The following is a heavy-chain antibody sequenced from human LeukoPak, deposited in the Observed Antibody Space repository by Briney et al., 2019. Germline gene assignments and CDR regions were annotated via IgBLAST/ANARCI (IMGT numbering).Heavy chain of an antibody. Sequence: PGGSLRLSCAASGFTFSSYEMNWVRQAPGKGLEWVSYISSSGSTIYYADSVKGRFTISRDNAKNSLYLQMNSLRAADTAVYYCARRSLLRYFDWLLPSNNWFDPWGQGTLVTVSS. CDR1: GFTFSSYE. CDR2: ISSSGSTI. V-gene: IGHV3-48*03. J-gene: IGHJ5*02. CDR3: ARRSLLRYFDWLLPSNNWFDP. D-gene: IGHD3-9*01.